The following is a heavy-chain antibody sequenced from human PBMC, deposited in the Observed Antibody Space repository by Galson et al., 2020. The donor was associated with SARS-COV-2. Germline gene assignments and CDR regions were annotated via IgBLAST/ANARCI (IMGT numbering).Heavy chain of an antibody. CDR1: GYSISSYG. V-gene: IGHV1-18*01. D-gene: IGHD5-18*01. CDR3: ARAQASYNY. CDR2: ITPSNGNT. Sequence: ASVQVPCKASGYSISSYGITWVRQAPGQGLEWMGWITPSNGNTKYAQSFQGRVTMTTDTSTSTAYMELRSLSADDTAVYYCARAQASYNYWGQGSLVTVSS. J-gene: IGHJ4*02.